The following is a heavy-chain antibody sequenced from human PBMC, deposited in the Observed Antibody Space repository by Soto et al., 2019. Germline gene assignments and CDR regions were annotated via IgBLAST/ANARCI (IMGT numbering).Heavy chain of an antibody. J-gene: IGHJ4*02. Sequence: GGSLRLSCAASGFTFSSYSMNWVRQAPGKGLEWVSSISSSSSYIYHADSVKGRFTISRDNAKNSLYLQMNSLRAEDTAVYYCARDRNVLGPRGAYWGQGTLVTVSS. CDR2: ISSSSSYI. D-gene: IGHD1-26*01. CDR3: ARDRNVLGPRGAY. CDR1: GFTFSSYS. V-gene: IGHV3-21*01.